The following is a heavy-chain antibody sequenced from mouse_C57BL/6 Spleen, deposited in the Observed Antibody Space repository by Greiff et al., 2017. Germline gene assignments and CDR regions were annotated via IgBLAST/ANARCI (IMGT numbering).Heavy chain of an antibody. Sequence: QVQLQQPGAELVKPGASVKMSCKASGYTFTSYWITWVKQRPGQGLEWIGDIYPGSGSTNYNEKFKSKATLTVDTSSSTAYMQLSSLTSEDSAVYYCARGIYHYGSKPYYFDYWGQGTTLTVSS. J-gene: IGHJ2*01. V-gene: IGHV1-55*01. D-gene: IGHD1-1*01. CDR1: GYTFTSYW. CDR3: ARGIYHYGSKPYYFDY. CDR2: IYPGSGST.